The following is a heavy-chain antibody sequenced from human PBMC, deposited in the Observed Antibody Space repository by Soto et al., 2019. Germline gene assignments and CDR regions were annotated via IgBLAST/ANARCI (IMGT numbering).Heavy chain of an antibody. D-gene: IGHD3-10*01. CDR2: IYYSGST. CDR3: ARGVTMVRGVIHTPYFDY. Sequence: QVQLQESGPGLVKPSQTLSLTCTVSGGSISSGGYYWSWIRQHPGKGLEWIGYIYYSGSTYYNPCLKRRLTISVAQSRNQFPLKRSSVPAADTAVYYCARGVTMVRGVIHTPYFDYWGQGTLVTVSS. V-gene: IGHV4-31*03. CDR1: GGSISSGGYY. J-gene: IGHJ4*02.